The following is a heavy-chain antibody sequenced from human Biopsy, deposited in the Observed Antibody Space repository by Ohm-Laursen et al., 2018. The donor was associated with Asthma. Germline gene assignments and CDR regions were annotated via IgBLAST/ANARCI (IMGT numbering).Heavy chain of an antibody. V-gene: IGHV3-30*18. J-gene: IGHJ4*02. CDR3: AKEVFPGWELRRGPDS. CDR2: ISFDGSNK. CDR1: GFTFSNYG. Sequence: SLRLSCSASGFTFSNYGMHWVRQAPGKGLDWVAVISFDGSNKNYTDSVKGRFTISRDNSRNALHLEMNSLRAEDTAVYFCAKEVFPGWELRRGPDSWGQGTLVTVSS. D-gene: IGHD1-26*01.